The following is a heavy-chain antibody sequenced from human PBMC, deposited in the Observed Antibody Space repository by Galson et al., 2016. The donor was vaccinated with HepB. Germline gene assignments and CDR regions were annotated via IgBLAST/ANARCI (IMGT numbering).Heavy chain of an antibody. Sequence: SLRLSCAASGFTFGDYAMSWFRQAPGKGLEWVGFIRSKAYGGTTEYAASVKGRFTISRDDSKSIAYLQMNSLKTEDTAVYYCTRDGGVIVVVPAAMSPGVWGQGTLVTVSS. J-gene: IGHJ4*02. V-gene: IGHV3-49*03. CDR1: GFTFGDYA. CDR2: IRSKAYGGTT. D-gene: IGHD2-2*01. CDR3: TRDGGVIVVVPAAMSPGV.